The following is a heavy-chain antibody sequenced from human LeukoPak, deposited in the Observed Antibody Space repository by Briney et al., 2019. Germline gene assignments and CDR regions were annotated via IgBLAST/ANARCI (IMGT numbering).Heavy chain of an antibody. CDR2: INPNSGGT. D-gene: IGHD1-14*01. CDR1: GYTFTGCY. J-gene: IGHJ3*02. Sequence: ASVKVSCKASGYTFTGCYMHWVRQAPGQGLEWMGWINPNSGGTNYAQKFQGRVTMTRDTSISTAYMELSRLRSDDTAVYYCAREVSLNDAFDIWGQGTMVTVSS. CDR3: AREVSLNDAFDI. V-gene: IGHV1-2*02.